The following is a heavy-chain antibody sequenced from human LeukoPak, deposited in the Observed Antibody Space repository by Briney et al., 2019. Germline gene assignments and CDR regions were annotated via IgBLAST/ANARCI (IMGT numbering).Heavy chain of an antibody. V-gene: IGHV4-38-2*02. J-gene: IGHJ4*02. CDR3: AREVNWNYGY. CDR1: GYSISSGYY. Sequence: SETLSLTCTVSGYSISSGYYWGWIRQPPGKGLEWIGSIHHSGSTYYNPSLKSRVTISEDTSKNQFSLKLNSVTAADTAAYYCAREVNWNYGYWGQGTLVTVSS. CDR2: IHHSGST. D-gene: IGHD1-7*01.